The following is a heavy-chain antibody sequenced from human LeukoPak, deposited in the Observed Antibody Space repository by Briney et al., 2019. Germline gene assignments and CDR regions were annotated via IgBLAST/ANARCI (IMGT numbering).Heavy chain of an antibody. V-gene: IGHV1-69*13. D-gene: IGHD2-21*01. CDR1: GGTFSSYA. J-gene: IGHJ4*02. CDR3: ARGSVVVRLRGPLDY. CDR2: IIPIFGTA. Sequence: SVKVSCKASGGTFSSYAISWVRQAPGQGLEWMGGIIPIFGTANYAQKFQGRVTITADESTSTAYMELSSLRSEDTAVYYCARGSVVVRLRGPLDYWGQGTLVTVSS.